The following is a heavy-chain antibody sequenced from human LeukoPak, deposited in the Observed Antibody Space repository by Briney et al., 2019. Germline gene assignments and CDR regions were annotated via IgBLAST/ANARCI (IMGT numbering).Heavy chain of an antibody. J-gene: IGHJ3*02. CDR3: AGSLEMVWHDAFDI. CDR2: IYYSGST. D-gene: IGHD5-24*01. Sequence: PSETLSLTCTVSGGSISSYYWSWIRQPPGKGREWIGYIYYSGSTNYNPSLKSRVTISVDTSKNQFSLKLSSVTAADTAVYYCAGSLEMVWHDAFDIWGQGTMVTVSS. CDR1: GGSISSYY. V-gene: IGHV4-59*01.